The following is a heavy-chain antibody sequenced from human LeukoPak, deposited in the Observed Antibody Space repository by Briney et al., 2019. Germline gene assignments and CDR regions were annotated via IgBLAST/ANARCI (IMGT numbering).Heavy chain of an antibody. V-gene: IGHV3-30*18. CDR2: ISYDGSNK. CDR1: GFTFSSYG. D-gene: IGHD6-19*01. J-gene: IGHJ6*04. CDR3: AKDPGSSGWIGGYYYYYYGMDV. Sequence: PGRSLRLSCAVSGFTFSSYGMHWVRQAPGKGLEWVAVISYDGSNKYYADSVKVRFTISRDHSKHTLYLQMNSLRAEDTAVYYCAKDPGSSGWIGGYYYYYYGMDVWGKGTTVTVSS.